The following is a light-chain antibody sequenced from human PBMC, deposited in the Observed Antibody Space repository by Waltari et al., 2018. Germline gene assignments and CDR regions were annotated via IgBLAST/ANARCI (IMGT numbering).Light chain of an antibody. V-gene: IGLV1-44*01. CDR1: RSNIGSTP. CDR3: STWDDGLAGGVV. J-gene: IGLJ2*01. Sequence: QAVLTQPPSASGTPGQTVTISCSGSRSNIGSTPVTWYQQLPGTTPKVLIYNNDQRPSGVPDRFSGSKSGTSVSLAISGLQSDDEADYYCSTWDDGLAGGVVFGGGTKLTVL. CDR2: NND.